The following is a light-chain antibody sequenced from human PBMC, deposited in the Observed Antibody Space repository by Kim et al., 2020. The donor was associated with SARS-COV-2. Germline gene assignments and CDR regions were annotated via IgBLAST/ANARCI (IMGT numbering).Light chain of an antibody. V-gene: IGKV1-5*03. CDR1: ESISNW. CDR2: LAS. CDR3: QHYSRFPYT. J-gene: IGKJ2*01. Sequence: DIQMTQSPSTLSASVGDRVTITCRASESISNWLAWYQQKPGKAPNLLIYLASTLESGVPSRFSGSGSGTEFTLTITSLQPDDFATYYCQHYSRFPYTFGQGTKLEI.